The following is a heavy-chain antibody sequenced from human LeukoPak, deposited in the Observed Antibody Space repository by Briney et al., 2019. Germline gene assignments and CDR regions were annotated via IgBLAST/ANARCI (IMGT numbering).Heavy chain of an antibody. Sequence: ASVKVSCKASGYTFTGYYMHWVRQAPGQGLEWMGWINPNSGGTNYAQKFQGRVTMTRDTSIISTAYMELSRLRSDDTAVYYCARGPRIVVMDPDRIPPGIDYWGQGTLVTVSS. CDR2: INPNSGGT. CDR3: ARGPRIVVMDPDRIPPGIDY. D-gene: IGHD3-22*01. V-gene: IGHV1-2*02. J-gene: IGHJ4*02. CDR1: GYTFTGYY.